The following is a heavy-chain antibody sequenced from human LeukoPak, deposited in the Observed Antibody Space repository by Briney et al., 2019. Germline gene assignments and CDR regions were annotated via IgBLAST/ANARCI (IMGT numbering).Heavy chain of an antibody. D-gene: IGHD2-2*01. V-gene: IGHV4-34*01. CDR2: INHSGST. Sequence: SETLSLTCAVYGGSFSGYYCSWIRNPPGTGLEWIGEINHSGSTNNNPTPTSRVTISVDTSKNQFSLKLSSVTAADTAVYYCARGRGYCSSTSCYYFDYWGQGTLVTVSS. J-gene: IGHJ4*02. CDR1: GGSFSGYY. CDR3: ARGRGYCSSTSCYYFDY.